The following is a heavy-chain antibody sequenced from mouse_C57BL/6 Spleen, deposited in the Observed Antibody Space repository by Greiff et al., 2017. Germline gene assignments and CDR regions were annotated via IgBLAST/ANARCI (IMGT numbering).Heavy chain of an antibody. CDR1: GYAFSSYW. V-gene: IGHV1-80*01. D-gene: IGHD1-1*01. J-gene: IGHJ4*01. Sequence: QVQLKESGAELVKPGASVKISCKASGYAFSSYWMNWVKQRPGKGLEWIGQIYPGDGDTNYNGKFKGKATLTADKSSSTAYMQLSSLTSEDSAVYFCARDYGSSYYYAMDYWGQGTSVTVSS. CDR3: ARDYGSSYYYAMDY. CDR2: IYPGDGDT.